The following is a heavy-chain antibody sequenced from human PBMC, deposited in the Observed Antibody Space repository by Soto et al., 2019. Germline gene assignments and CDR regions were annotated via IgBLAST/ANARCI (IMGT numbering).Heavy chain of an antibody. Sequence: EVQLEESGGGLIKPGESLTLSCAASDFILSDAWMKWVRQAPGKGLEWVGRIKSKAHGGTTDYAAPLKGRFTILRDDSKTTLYLQMNSLQPEDTAMSYWASYRDSSGLRRYDYCGKGALVTVPS. CDR2: IKSKAHGGTT. V-gene: IGHV3-15*07. CDR1: DFILSDAW. J-gene: IGHJ4*02. D-gene: IGHD3-22*01. CDR3: ASYRDSSGLRRYDY.